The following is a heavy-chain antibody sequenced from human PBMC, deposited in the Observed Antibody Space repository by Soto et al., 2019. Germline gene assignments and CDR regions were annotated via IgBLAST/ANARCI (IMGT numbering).Heavy chain of an antibody. CDR3: ARVIAAAADFDY. D-gene: IGHD6-13*01. Sequence: QVQLVQSGAEVKKPGASVRVPCKASGYTFTSYGLTWVRQAPGQGLEWMGWISDYNRNTNSAQKLQGRVTMTTDTSTSTAYMELRSLRSDDTAVYYCARVIAAAADFDYWGQGTLVTVSS. CDR1: GYTFTSYG. V-gene: IGHV1-18*01. CDR2: ISDYNRNT. J-gene: IGHJ4*02.